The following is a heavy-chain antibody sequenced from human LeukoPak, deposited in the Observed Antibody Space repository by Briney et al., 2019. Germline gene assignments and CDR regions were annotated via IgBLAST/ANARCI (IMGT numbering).Heavy chain of an antibody. CDR1: GYTITELS. CDR3: ATGRWELQGMIFDY. V-gene: IGHV1-24*01. Sequence: GASVKVSCKVSGYTITELSMHWVRQAPGKGLEWMGGFDPEDGETIYAQKFQGRVTMTEDTSTDTAYMELSSLRSEDTAVYYCATGRWELQGMIFDYWGQGTLVTVSS. D-gene: IGHD1-26*01. J-gene: IGHJ4*02. CDR2: FDPEDGET.